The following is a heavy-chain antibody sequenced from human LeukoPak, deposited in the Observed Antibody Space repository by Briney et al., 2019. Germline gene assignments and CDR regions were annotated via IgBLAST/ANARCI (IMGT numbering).Heavy chain of an antibody. Sequence: PGGSLRLSCAASGFTFTSYAMSWVRQAPGKGLEWVSAISGGGRATYYADSVRGRFTISRDNSKNTLFVQMNSLRAEGTAVYYCAKDQWERGADDAFDMWGQGTMVTVSS. J-gene: IGHJ3*02. CDR1: GFTFTSYA. CDR2: ISGGGRAT. V-gene: IGHV3-23*01. CDR3: AKDQWERGADDAFDM. D-gene: IGHD1-26*01.